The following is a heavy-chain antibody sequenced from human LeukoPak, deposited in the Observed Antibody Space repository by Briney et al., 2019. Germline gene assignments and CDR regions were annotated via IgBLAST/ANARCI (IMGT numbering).Heavy chain of an antibody. CDR3: ARDRLMGRLEDYFYNYIMDV. V-gene: IGHV1-46*01. J-gene: IGHJ6*02. D-gene: IGHD1-1*01. CDR1: GYTFTSYS. CDR2: FNPSGDST. Sequence: ASVKVSCKASGYTFTSYSMHWVRQAPRQGLEWMGIFNPSGDSTNYAQKFQGRVTMTRDASTSTVYMELSSLRSEDTAVYYCARDRLMGRLEDYFYNYIMDVWGQGTTVTVSS.